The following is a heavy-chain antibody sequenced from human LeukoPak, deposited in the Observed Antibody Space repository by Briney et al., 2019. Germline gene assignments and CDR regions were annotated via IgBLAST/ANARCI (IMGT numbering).Heavy chain of an antibody. CDR2: IYYSGST. V-gene: IGHV4-30-4*01. CDR3: ARGGYYYGSGSSPFFDY. Sequence: PSETLSLTCTVSGGSISSGDYYWSWIRQPPGKGLEWIGYIYYSGSTYYNPSHKSRVSISVDTSQNQFSLKLSSVTAADTAVYYCARGGYYYGSGSSPFFDYWGQGTLVTVSP. D-gene: IGHD3-10*01. J-gene: IGHJ4*02. CDR1: GGSISSGDYY.